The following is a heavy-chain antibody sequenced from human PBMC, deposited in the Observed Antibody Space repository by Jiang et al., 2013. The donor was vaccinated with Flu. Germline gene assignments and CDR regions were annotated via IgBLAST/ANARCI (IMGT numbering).Heavy chain of an antibody. CDR3: ATLRGSSYDTYLADF. J-gene: IGHJ4*02. D-gene: IGHD5-12*01. V-gene: IGHV3-30*02. CDR2: LWHDGSNK. Sequence: VVQPGGSLRLSCAASGFTFSYYRMHWVRQSPGKGLEWVASLWHDGSNKFYADSVRGRFTISRDNSKNTLFLQMNGLRPEDAALYYCATLRGSSYDTYLADFWGQGTLVIISS. CDR1: GFTFSYYR.